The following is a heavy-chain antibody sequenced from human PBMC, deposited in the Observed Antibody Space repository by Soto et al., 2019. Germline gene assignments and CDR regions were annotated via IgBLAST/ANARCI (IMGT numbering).Heavy chain of an antibody. CDR2: IYYRGST. V-gene: IGHV4-39*01. CDR1: GGSISSSSYY. D-gene: IGHD3-16*02. CDR3: ARHRGEWYYDYIWGSYRQLRDDAFDI. J-gene: IGHJ3*02. Sequence: QLQLQESGPGLVKPSETLSLTCTVSGGSISSSSYYWGWIRQPPGKGLEWIGSIYYRGSTYYNPSLKSRVTVSVDTSKNQFSLKLSSVTAADTAVYYCARHRGEWYYDYIWGSYRQLRDDAFDIWGQGTMVTVSS.